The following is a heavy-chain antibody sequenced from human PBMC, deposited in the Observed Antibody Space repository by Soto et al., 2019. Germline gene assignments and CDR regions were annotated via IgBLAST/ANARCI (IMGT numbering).Heavy chain of an antibody. Sequence: GESLKISCKGSGYSFTSYWIGWVRQMPGKGLEWMGIIYPGDSDTRYSPSFQGQVTISADKSISTAYLQWSSLKASDTAMYYCARGVVPAGSFLFDYYYYYMDVWGKGTTVTVSS. CDR3: ARGVVPAGSFLFDYYYYYMDV. CDR1: GYSFTSYW. CDR2: IYPGDSDT. D-gene: IGHD2-2*01. V-gene: IGHV5-51*01. J-gene: IGHJ6*03.